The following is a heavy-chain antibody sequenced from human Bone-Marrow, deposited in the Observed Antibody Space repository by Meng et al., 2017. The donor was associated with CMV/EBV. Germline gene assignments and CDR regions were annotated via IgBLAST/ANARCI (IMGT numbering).Heavy chain of an antibody. CDR3: ARVFYGSGSYYPGD. CDR2: ISPQSSYM. J-gene: IGHJ4*02. Sequence: GESLKISCAASGFTFSSFTMNWVRQAPGKGLEWVSSISPQSSYMYYADSVKGRFTISRDNGMNSLYLQMNSLRGEDTAVYYCARVFYGSGSYYPGDWGQGTLVTVSS. CDR1: GFTFSSFT. V-gene: IGHV3-21*01. D-gene: IGHD3-10*01.